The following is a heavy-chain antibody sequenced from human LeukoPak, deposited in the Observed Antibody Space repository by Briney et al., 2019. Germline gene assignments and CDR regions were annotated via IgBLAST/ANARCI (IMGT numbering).Heavy chain of an antibody. V-gene: IGHV3-74*01. CDR3: ARDRGNLINAYDI. J-gene: IGHJ3*02. D-gene: IGHD1-26*01. CDR2: IKSDGRT. CDR1: GFTFSNYW. Sequence: GGSLRLSCAAAGFTFSNYWMHWVRQAPGKGLVWVSRIKSDGRTNYADSVKGRFTISRDNAKSTLYLQMNSLRAEDTAVYYCARDRGNLINAYDIWGQGTTVTVSS.